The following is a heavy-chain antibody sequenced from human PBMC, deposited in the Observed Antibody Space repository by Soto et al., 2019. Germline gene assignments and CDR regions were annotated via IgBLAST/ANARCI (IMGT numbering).Heavy chain of an antibody. CDR3: AKGNVPNYYYYYYMDV. CDR1: GFSFSSDD. J-gene: IGHJ6*03. CDR2: ISYDGKMK. D-gene: IGHD2-2*01. Sequence: QVQLVESGGGVVQPGRSLRLSCAASGFSFSSDDMHWVRQAPGKGLEWVAVISYDGKMKFYADSVKGRFTISRDNPQNTLFLQINSLRADDTAVYFCAKGNVPNYYYYYYMDVWGRGTTVTVSS. V-gene: IGHV3-30*18.